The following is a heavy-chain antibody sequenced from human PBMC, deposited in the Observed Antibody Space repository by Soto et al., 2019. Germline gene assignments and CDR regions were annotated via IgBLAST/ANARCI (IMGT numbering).Heavy chain of an antibody. CDR1: GFTFSSYW. J-gene: IGHJ4*02. Sequence: EVQLVESGGGLVQPGGSLRLSCAASGFTFSSYWMHWVRQVPGKGLVWVSRINSDGSSTTYADSVKGRFTISRDNAENTLYLQMNSLRAEDTGVYYCARVATCWSTSCYSVFASWGQGTLVTVSS. CDR2: INSDGSST. CDR3: ARVATCWSTSCYSVFAS. V-gene: IGHV3-74*01. D-gene: IGHD2-2*01.